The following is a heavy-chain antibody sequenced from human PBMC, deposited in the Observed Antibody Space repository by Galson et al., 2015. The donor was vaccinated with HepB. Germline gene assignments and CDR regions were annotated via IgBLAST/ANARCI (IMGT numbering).Heavy chain of an antibody. CDR3: ARVIEPFMVRGVFRYFGLDV. Sequence: SLRLSCAASGFTLSSHAMHWVRQAPGKGLEWVAGMSYDGGNKYYADSVKGRFTISRDNSKNTRYLQMNTLRVDDTAVYNCARVIEPFMVRGVFRYFGLDVWGQGTTVTVSS. D-gene: IGHD3-10*01. J-gene: IGHJ6*02. V-gene: IGHV3-30*04. CDR2: MSYDGGNK. CDR1: GFTLSSHA.